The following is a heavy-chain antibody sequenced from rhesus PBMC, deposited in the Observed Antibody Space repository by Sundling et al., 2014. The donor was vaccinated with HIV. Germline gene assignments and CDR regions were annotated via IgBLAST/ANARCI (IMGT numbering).Heavy chain of an antibody. CDR2: VNWSGDSR. V-gene: IGHV3-201*01. CDR1: GFTFDDYA. J-gene: IGHJ4*01. D-gene: IGHD6-31*01. Sequence: EVQLVESGGGVVQPGGSLRLSCIASGFTFDDYAMHWVRQTPGKRLEWVSGVNWSGDSRYYADSVKGRFTVSRDYAKNSLFLQMDSLRVEDTAFYYCVRDRGAAAGYFDYWGPGVLVTVSS. CDR3: VRDRGAAAGYFDY.